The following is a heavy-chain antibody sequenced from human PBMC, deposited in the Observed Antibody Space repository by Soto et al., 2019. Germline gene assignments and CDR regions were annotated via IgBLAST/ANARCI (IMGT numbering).Heavy chain of an antibody. Sequence: SETLSLTCTVSGGSISSRGYYWGWIRQPSGKGLEWIANIYYSGITYYNPSLKSRVATSVDTSKNQFSLKLSSVTAADTAIYYCARSNSGYYKWFDPWGQGTLVTVSS. CDR1: GGSISSRGYY. V-gene: IGHV4-39*01. CDR2: IYYSGIT. J-gene: IGHJ5*02. D-gene: IGHD3-22*01. CDR3: ARSNSGYYKWFDP.